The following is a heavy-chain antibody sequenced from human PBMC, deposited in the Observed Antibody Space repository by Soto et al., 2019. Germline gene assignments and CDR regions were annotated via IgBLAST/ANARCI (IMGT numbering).Heavy chain of an antibody. Sequence: GESLEISCKGSGYSFTSYWISWVRQMPGKGLEWMGRIDPSDSYTNYSPSFQGHVTISADKSISTAYLQWSSLKASDTAMYYCARPLSIAAAGNYYYYYGMDVWGQGTTVTVSS. CDR1: GYSFTSYW. CDR3: ARPLSIAAAGNYYYYYGMDV. V-gene: IGHV5-10-1*01. J-gene: IGHJ6*02. CDR2: IDPSDSYT. D-gene: IGHD6-13*01.